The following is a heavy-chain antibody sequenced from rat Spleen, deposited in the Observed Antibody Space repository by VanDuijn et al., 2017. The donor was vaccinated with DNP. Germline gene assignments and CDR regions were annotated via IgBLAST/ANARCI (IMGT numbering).Heavy chain of an antibody. D-gene: IGHD1-12*03. CDR2: IDSAGST. J-gene: IGHJ1*01. Sequence: EVQLQESGPGLVKPSQSLSLTCSVTDYSITSVYRWNWIRKFPGNKLEWMAYIDSAGSTNYNPSLRSRISITRDTSKNQFFLQVNSVTTEDTATYFFARGNDGYYPYGYFDFWGPGTMVTVSS. V-gene: IGHV3-3*01. CDR3: ARGNDGYYPYGYFDF. CDR1: DYSITSVYR.